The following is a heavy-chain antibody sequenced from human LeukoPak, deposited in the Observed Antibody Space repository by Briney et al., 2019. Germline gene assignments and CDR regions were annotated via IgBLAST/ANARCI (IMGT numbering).Heavy chain of an antibody. Sequence: GGSLRLSCAASGFTFSSYGMHWVRQAPGKGLEWVAFIRYDGSNKYYADSVKGRFTISRDNSKNTLYLQMNSLRAEDTAVYYCAKDSSITIFGVVIMNWGQGTLVTVSS. CDR2: IRYDGSNK. CDR3: AKDSSITIFGVVIMN. D-gene: IGHD3-3*01. J-gene: IGHJ4*02. V-gene: IGHV3-30*02. CDR1: GFTFSSYG.